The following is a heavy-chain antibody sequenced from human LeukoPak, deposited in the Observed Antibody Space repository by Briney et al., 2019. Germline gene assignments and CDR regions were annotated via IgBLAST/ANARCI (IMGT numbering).Heavy chain of an antibody. D-gene: IGHD3-16*01. J-gene: IGHJ6*02. CDR3: ARGGGLDV. Sequence: GGSLRLPCAASGFIFSSYSMNWARQAPGKGLEWVASINHNGNVNYYVDSVKGRFTISRDNAKNSLYLQMSNLRAEDTAVYFCARGGGLDVWGQGATVTVSS. V-gene: IGHV3-7*03. CDR2: INHNGNVN. CDR1: GFIFSSYS.